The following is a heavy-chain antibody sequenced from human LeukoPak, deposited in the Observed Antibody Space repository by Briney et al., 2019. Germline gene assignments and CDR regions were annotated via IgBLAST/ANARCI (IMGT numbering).Heavy chain of an antibody. J-gene: IGHJ4*02. CDR1: GGTFSSYA. CDR2: IIPIFGTA. CDR3: ARDSGGYCSGGSCFELDY. V-gene: IGHV1-69*05. D-gene: IGHD2-15*01. Sequence: ASVTVSFKASGGTFSSYAISWVRQAPGQGLEWMGGIIPIFGTANYAQKFQGRVTITTDESTSTAYMELSSLRSEDTAVYYCARDSGGYCSGGSCFELDYWGQGTLVTVSS.